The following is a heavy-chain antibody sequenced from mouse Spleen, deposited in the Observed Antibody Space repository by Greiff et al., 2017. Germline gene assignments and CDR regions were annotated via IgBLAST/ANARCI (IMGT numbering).Heavy chain of an antibody. Sequence: QVQLKQPGAELVMPGASVKLSCKASGYTFTSYWMHWVKQRPGQGLEWIGEIDPSDSYTNYNQKFKGKATLTVDKSSSTAYMQLSSLTSEDSAVYYCARSYYGYDVRYFDVWGAGTTVTVSS. V-gene: IGHV1-69*01. J-gene: IGHJ1*01. CDR3: ARSYYGYDVRYFDV. CDR1: GYTFTSYW. D-gene: IGHD2-9*01. CDR2: IDPSDSYT.